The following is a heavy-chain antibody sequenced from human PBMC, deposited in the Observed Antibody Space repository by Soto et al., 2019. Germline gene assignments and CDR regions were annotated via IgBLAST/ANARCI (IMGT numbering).Heavy chain of an antibody. CDR1: GGCISSSSYY. D-gene: IGHD6-6*01. Sequence: PSETLSLTCTVSGGCISSSSYYWGWIRQPPGKGLEWIGSIYYSGSTYYNPSLKSRVTISVDTSKNQFSLKLSSVTAADTAVYYCATPSSSSSIYYYYYMDVWGKGTTVTVSS. CDR3: ATPSSSSSIYYYYYMDV. CDR2: IYYSGST. V-gene: IGHV4-39*01. J-gene: IGHJ6*03.